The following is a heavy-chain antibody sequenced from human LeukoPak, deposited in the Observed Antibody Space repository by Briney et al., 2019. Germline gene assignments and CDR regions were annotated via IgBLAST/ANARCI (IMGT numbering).Heavy chain of an antibody. J-gene: IGHJ4*02. Sequence: SETLSLTCTVSGGSISSSSYYWGWIRQPPGKGLEWIGSIYYSGSTYYNPSLKSRVTISVDTSKNQFSLKLSSVTAADTAVYYCARGRPHGNDYWGQGTLVTVSS. CDR1: GGSISSSSYY. V-gene: IGHV4-39*01. CDR2: IYYSGST. D-gene: IGHD4-23*01. CDR3: ARGRPHGNDY.